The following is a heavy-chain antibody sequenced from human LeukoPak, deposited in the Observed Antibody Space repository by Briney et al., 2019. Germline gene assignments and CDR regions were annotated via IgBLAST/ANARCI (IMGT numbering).Heavy chain of an antibody. V-gene: IGHV4-34*01. Sequence: GSLRLSCAASGFTFSDYSMNWVRQPPGKGLEWIGEINHSGSTNYNPSLKSRVTISVDTSKNQFSLKLSSVTAADTAVYYCARGPMGYAQAAFDIWGQGTMVTVSP. J-gene: IGHJ3*02. CDR3: ARGPMGYAQAAFDI. CDR2: INHSGST. D-gene: IGHD3-16*01. CDR1: GFTFSDYS.